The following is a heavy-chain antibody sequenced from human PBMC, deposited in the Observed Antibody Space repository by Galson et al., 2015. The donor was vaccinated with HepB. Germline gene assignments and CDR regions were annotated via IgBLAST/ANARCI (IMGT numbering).Heavy chain of an antibody. J-gene: IGHJ4*02. V-gene: IGHV3-33*01. D-gene: IGHD1-14*01. CDR2: IWYDGSKE. CDR3: TRYNGNLPAFDY. Sequence: SLRLSCAASEFTFSNFCMHWVRQAPGKGLEWVAVIWYDGSKEYYADSVKGRFTISRDNSKNTLYLQMNSLRAEDTAVYHCTRYNGNLPAFDYWGQGTLVTVSS. CDR1: EFTFSNFC.